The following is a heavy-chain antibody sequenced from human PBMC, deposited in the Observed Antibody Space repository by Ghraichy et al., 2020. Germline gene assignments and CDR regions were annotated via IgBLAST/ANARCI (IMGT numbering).Heavy chain of an antibody. CDR1: GFTFSSYG. Sequence: GGSLRLSCAASGFTFSSYGMHWVRQAPGKGLEWVAVIWYDGSNKYYADSVKGRFTISRDNSKNTLYLQMNSLRAEDTAVYYCARDRLIFGAEGFLRHYYYDSSGYYSIASYYYYYGMDVWGQGTTVTVSS. CDR3: ARDRLIFGAEGFLRHYYYDSSGYYSIASYYYYYGMDV. V-gene: IGHV3-33*01. CDR2: IWYDGSNK. J-gene: IGHJ6*02. D-gene: IGHD3-22*01.